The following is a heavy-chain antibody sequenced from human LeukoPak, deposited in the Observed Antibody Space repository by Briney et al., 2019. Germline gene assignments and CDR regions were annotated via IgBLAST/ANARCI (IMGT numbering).Heavy chain of an antibody. CDR2: IRYDGSNK. CDR1: GFTFSSYG. D-gene: IGHD3-10*01. CDR3: AKDQRATYYYGSGSPISFDP. J-gene: IGHJ5*02. V-gene: IGHV3-30*02. Sequence: TGGSLRLSCAASGFTFSSYGMHWVRQAPGKGLEWVAFIRYDGSNKYYADSVKGRFTISRDNSKNTLYLQMNSLRAEDTAVYYCAKDQRATYYYGSGSPISFDPWGQGTLVTVSS.